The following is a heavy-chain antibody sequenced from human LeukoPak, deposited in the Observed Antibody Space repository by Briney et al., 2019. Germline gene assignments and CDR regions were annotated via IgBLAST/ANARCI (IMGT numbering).Heavy chain of an antibody. Sequence: GGSLRLSCAASGFTFSSFEMNWVRQAPGKGLEWISYISGDGSTIYNADSVKGRFTISRENAKNSLFLQMNTLRAEDTAVYYCARDRYLFDFDFWGQGILVTVSS. CDR3: ARDRYLFDFDF. D-gene: IGHD2-21*01. V-gene: IGHV3-48*03. CDR1: GFTFSSFE. J-gene: IGHJ4*02. CDR2: ISGDGSTI.